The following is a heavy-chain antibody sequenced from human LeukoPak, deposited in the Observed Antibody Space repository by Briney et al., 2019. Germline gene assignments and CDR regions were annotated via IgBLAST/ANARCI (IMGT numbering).Heavy chain of an antibody. CDR3: ARASYYYDTTGLGAVDI. V-gene: IGHV3-9*01. CDR2: INWNSDNI. J-gene: IGHJ3*02. Sequence: PGRSLRLSCAASVLTFNDYAMYWVRPAPGKGLEWVAGINWNSDNIGYADSVRGRFTISRDDAKNSLFLQMNSLRVEDTALYYCARASYYYDTTGLGAVDIWGQGTMVTVSS. D-gene: IGHD3-22*01. CDR1: VLTFNDYA.